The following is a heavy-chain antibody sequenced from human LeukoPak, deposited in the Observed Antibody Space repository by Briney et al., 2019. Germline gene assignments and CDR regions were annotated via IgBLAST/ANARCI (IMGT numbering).Heavy chain of an antibody. CDR2: ISGSGGST. CDR3: ARAYCGGDCYSGWFDP. CDR1: GFTFSSYA. D-gene: IGHD2-21*01. Sequence: PGGSLRLSCAASGFTFSSYAMSWVRQAPGKGLEWVSAISGSGGSTYYADSAKGRFTISRDNSKNTLYLQMNSLRAEDTAVYYCARAYCGGDCYSGWFDPWGQGTLVTVSS. V-gene: IGHV3-23*01. J-gene: IGHJ5*02.